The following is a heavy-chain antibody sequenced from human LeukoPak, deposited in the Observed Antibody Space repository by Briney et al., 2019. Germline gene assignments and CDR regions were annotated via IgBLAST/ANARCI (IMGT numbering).Heavy chain of an antibody. J-gene: IGHJ4*02. CDR2: ISSSSIYI. V-gene: IGHV3-21*01. CDR3: ARDLWSPVDF. D-gene: IGHD2-21*01. CDR1: GFTFSSYN. Sequence: GGSLRLSCAASGFTFSSYNMNWVRQAPGKGLEWVSCISSSSIYIYYADSVKGRFTISRDNAKNSLYLQMNSLRAEDTAVYYCARDLWSPVDFWGQGTLVTVS.